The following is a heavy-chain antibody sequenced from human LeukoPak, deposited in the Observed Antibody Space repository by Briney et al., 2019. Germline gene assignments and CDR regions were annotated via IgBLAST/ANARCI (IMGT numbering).Heavy chain of an antibody. CDR2: IYYSGST. Sequence: SETLSLTCIVSGGSISSYYWTWIRQPPGKGLEWIGYIYYSGSTNYNPSLKSRVTISVDTSKNQFSLKLSSVTAADTAVYYCARVAPSVEMATIGFDYWGQGTLVIVSS. V-gene: IGHV4-59*01. J-gene: IGHJ4*02. CDR3: ARVAPSVEMATIGFDY. CDR1: GGSISSYY. D-gene: IGHD5-24*01.